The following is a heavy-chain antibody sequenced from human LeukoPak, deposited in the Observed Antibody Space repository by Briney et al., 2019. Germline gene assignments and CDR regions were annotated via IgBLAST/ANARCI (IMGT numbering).Heavy chain of an antibody. Sequence: SATLSLTCTVSGGSISSYYWSWIRQPPGKGLERIGYIYYSGSTNYNPSLKSRVTISVDTSKNQFSLKLSSVTAADTAVYYCARATDSGWYGFDYWGQGTLVTVSS. D-gene: IGHD6-19*01. V-gene: IGHV4-59*01. CDR2: IYYSGST. CDR1: GGSISSYY. CDR3: ARATDSGWYGFDY. J-gene: IGHJ4*02.